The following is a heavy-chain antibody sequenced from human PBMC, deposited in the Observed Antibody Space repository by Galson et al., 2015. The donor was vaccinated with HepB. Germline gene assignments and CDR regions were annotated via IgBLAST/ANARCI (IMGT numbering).Heavy chain of an antibody. J-gene: IGHJ6*02. V-gene: IGHV3-21*01. CDR1: GFTFSSYS. D-gene: IGHD2-2*01. Sequence: SLRLSCAASGFTFSSYSINWVRQAPGKGLEWVASITSSSLYKYHADSLQGRLSITRDNAKNSVYLQMNSLRAEDTAVYYCARDWPSEVDHGMDVWGQGTTVTVSS. CDR2: ITSSSLYK. CDR3: ARDWPSEVDHGMDV.